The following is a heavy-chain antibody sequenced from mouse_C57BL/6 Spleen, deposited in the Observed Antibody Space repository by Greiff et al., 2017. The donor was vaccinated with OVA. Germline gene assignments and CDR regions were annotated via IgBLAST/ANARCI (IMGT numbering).Heavy chain of an antibody. V-gene: IGHV1-52*01. J-gene: IGHJ2*01. Sequence: QVQLQQPGAELVRPGSSVKLSCKASGYTFTSYWMHWVKQRPIQGLEWIGNIDPSDSETHYNQKFKDKATLTVDKSSSTAYMQLRSLTSEDSAVYCCARSEYYGGSPLDYWGQGTTLTVSS. CDR2: IDPSDSET. D-gene: IGHD1-1*01. CDR3: ARSEYYGGSPLDY. CDR1: GYTFTSYW.